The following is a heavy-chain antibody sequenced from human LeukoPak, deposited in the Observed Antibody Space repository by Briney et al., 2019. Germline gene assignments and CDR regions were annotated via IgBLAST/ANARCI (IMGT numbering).Heavy chain of an antibody. V-gene: IGHV3-9*01. CDR3: AKSQEGELSLFHFDY. Sequence: GGSLRLSCAASGFTFDDYAMHWVRQAPGKGLEWVSGISWNSGSIGYADSVTGRFTISRDNAKNSLYLQMNSLRAEDTALYYCAKSQEGELSLFHFDYWGQGTLVTVSS. D-gene: IGHD3-16*02. CDR1: GFTFDDYA. CDR2: ISWNSGSI. J-gene: IGHJ4*02.